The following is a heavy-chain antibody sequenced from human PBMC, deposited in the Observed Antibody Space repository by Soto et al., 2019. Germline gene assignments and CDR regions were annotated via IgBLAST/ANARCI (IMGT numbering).Heavy chain of an antibody. V-gene: IGHV4-59*08. J-gene: IGHJ4*02. CDR1: GDSISRHY. Sequence: PSETLSLPCTVSGDSISRHYWSWIRQSPGKGLEWIGYIYYSGSTNYNPSLKSRVTISVDTSKNQFSLKLSSVTAADTAVYYCGRHETLHGDYDYSGQGTLVTVSS. CDR2: IYYSGST. CDR3: GRHETLHGDYDY. D-gene: IGHD4-17*01.